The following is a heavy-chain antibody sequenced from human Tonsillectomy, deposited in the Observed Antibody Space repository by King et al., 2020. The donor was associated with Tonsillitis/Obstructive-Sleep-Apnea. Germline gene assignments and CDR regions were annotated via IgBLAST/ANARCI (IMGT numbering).Heavy chain of an antibody. CDR3: ARDYYDSSGYYHGYFQH. V-gene: IGHV1-18*01. Sequence: VQLVESGAEVKKPGASVKVSCTASGYTFTSYDITWVRQAPGQGLEWMGWSRPNNGDTNYAQKLQGRVTMTSDTSTSTAYMELRSLRPDDTAVYYCARDYYDSSGYYHGYFQHWGQGTLVSVSS. CDR2: SRPNNGDT. CDR1: GYTFTSYD. J-gene: IGHJ1*01. D-gene: IGHD3-22*01.